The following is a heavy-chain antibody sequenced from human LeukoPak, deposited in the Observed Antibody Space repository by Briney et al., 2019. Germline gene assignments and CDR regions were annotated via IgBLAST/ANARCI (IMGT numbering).Heavy chain of an antibody. J-gene: IGHJ5*02. CDR3: ARVGSVVVVAATGRYNWFDP. Sequence: ASVKVSCKASGYTFTSYDINWVRQATGQGLEWMGWMNPNSGNTGYAQKFQGRVTMTKNTSISTAYMVLSTLRSEDTAVYYCARVGSVVVVAATGRYNWFDPWGQGTLVTVSS. CDR2: MNPNSGNT. CDR1: GYTFTSYD. V-gene: IGHV1-8*01. D-gene: IGHD2-15*01.